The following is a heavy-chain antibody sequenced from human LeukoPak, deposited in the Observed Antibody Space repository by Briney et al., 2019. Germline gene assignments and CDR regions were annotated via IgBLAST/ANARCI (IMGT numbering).Heavy chain of an antibody. V-gene: IGHV3-7*01. Sequence: GGSLRLSCAASGFTFSNYWMGWVRQAPGKGLEWVANIKQDGSEKRYVDPVEGRFTISRDNAKNSLYLQMSSLRAEDTGVYYCARDGDCTNGVCYSYWYFDLWGRGTLVTVSS. J-gene: IGHJ2*01. CDR3: ARDGDCTNGVCYSYWYFDL. D-gene: IGHD2-8*01. CDR2: IKQDGSEK. CDR1: GFTFSNYW.